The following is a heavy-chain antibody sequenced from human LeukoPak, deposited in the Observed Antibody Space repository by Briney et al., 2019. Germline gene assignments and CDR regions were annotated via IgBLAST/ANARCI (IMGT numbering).Heavy chain of an antibody. CDR1: GFTLSNHW. Sequence: GGSLRLSCAASGFTLSNHWMTWVRQVPGRGPEWVANVNRDGSETYYLDSVKGRFTISKDNAKNSLYLQMNSLRAEDTALYHCARNNGMDVWGQGATVIVSS. CDR2: VNRDGSET. V-gene: IGHV3-7*03. CDR3: ARNNGMDV. J-gene: IGHJ6*02.